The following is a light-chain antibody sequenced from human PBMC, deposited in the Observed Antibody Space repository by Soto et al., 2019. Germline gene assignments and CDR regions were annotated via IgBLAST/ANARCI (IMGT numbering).Light chain of an antibody. CDR2: AAS. J-gene: IGKJ4*01. CDR3: QQLDTFLLT. Sequence: IHLTQSPTSLSASLGDRVTFTCRASQDISIYLGWYQQKPGKAPKLLIYAASTLQSGVPSRFSGSGSGTDFTLTISSLQPEDFATYYCQQLDTFLLTFGGGTKVDIK. V-gene: IGKV1-9*01. CDR1: QDISIY.